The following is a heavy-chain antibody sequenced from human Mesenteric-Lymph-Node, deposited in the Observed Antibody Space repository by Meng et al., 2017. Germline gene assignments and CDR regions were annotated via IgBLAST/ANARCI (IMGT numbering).Heavy chain of an antibody. CDR3: ARDLPGAAGEVSDY. D-gene: IGHD3-10*01. CDR2: IKQDGSEK. J-gene: IGHJ4*02. Sequence: GESLKISCAASGFTFSSYWMSWVRQAPGKGLEWVSNIKQDGSEKYYVDSVKGRFTISRDNAKNSLYLQMNSLRAEDTAVYYCARDLPGAAGEVSDYWGQGTLVTVSS. CDR1: GFTFSSYW. V-gene: IGHV3-7*01.